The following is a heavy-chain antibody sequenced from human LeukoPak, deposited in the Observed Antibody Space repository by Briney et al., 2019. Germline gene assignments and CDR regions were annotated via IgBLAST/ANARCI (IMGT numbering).Heavy chain of an antibody. CDR3: ASIGGTSLEY. CDR2: INPNSGGT. V-gene: IGHV1-2*02. Sequence: ASVKVSCKASGYTFTDHYMHWVRQAPGQGLEWVAWINPNSGGTNYAQKFQGRVTMTRDTSINTAYMEVSRLRSDDTAVYYCASIGGTSLEYWGQGTLVTVSS. D-gene: IGHD4-23*01. CDR1: GYTFTDHY. J-gene: IGHJ4*02.